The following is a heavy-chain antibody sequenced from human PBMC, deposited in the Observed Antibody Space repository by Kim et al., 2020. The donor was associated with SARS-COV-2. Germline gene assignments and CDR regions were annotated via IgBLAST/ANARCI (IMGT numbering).Heavy chain of an antibody. D-gene: IGHD6-13*01. J-gene: IGHJ4*02. CDR3: AKYSNSWYSPFDY. Sequence: FAGSGKGRFTISRDNSKNTLYLQMNSLRTEDTAVYYCAKYSNSWYSPFDYWGQGTLVTVSS. V-gene: IGHV3-30*02.